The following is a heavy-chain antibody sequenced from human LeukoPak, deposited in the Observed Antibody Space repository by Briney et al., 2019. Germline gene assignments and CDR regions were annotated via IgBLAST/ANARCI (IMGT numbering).Heavy chain of an antibody. J-gene: IGHJ5*02. CDR3: ARDRRLVAVYLKPNWFDP. CDR1: GYTFTGYN. V-gene: IGHV1-2*02. Sequence: ASVKVSSKASGYTFTGYNMHWVRQAPGQGLEWMGWINPNSGGTNYAQKFQGRVTMTRDTSISTAYMELSRPRSDDTAVYYCARDRRLVAVYLKPNWFDPWGQGTLVTVSS. CDR2: INPNSGGT. D-gene: IGHD2-15*01.